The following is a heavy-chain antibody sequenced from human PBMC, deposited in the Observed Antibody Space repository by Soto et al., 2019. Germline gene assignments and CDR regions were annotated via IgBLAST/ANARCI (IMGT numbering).Heavy chain of an antibody. D-gene: IGHD6-6*01. CDR1: GGSITSYY. J-gene: IGHJ6*02. V-gene: IGHV4-59*01. CDR3: ARARRSQYYYYGMDV. CDR2: IYHSGST. Sequence: QVQLQESGPGLVKPSETLSLTCTVSGGSITSYYWTWIRQPPGRGPEWIGYIYHSGSTNYNPSLKSRVTISVDTSINQFSLKLNSVTAADTAVYYCARARRSQYYYYGMDVWGPGTTVTVSS.